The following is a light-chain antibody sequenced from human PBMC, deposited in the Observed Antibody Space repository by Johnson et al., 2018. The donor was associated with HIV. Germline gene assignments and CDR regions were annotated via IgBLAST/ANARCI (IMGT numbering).Light chain of an antibody. J-gene: IGLJ1*01. CDR1: SSNIGNNY. V-gene: IGLV1-51*01. CDR2: DNN. Sequence: QSVLTQPPSVSAAPGQKVTISCSGSSSNIGNNYVSWYQQLPGTAPKLLIYDNNKRPSGIPDRFSGSQSGTSATLGITGLTTGDEADYYCETWDSSLSGVFGTGTKVTVL. CDR3: ETWDSSLSGV.